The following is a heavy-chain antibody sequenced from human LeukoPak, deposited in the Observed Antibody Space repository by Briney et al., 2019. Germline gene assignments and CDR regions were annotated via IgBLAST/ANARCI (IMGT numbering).Heavy chain of an antibody. V-gene: IGHV4-34*01. CDR2: INHSGST. Sequence: PSETLSLTCAVYGGSFSGYYWSWIRQPPGKGLEWIGEINHSGSTNYNPSLKSRVTISVDTSKNQFSLKLSSVTAADTAVYYCAREGSITMIVVPIAGYFDYWGQGTLVTVSS. J-gene: IGHJ4*02. D-gene: IGHD3-22*01. CDR3: AREGSITMIVVPIAGYFDY. CDR1: GGSFSGYY.